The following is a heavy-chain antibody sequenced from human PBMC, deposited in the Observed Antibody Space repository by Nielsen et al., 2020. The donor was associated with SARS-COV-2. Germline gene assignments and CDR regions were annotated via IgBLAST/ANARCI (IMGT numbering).Heavy chain of an antibody. D-gene: IGHD5-24*01. CDR1: GFTFTNYG. V-gene: IGHV3-30*18. J-gene: IGHJ4*02. CDR3: AKGNNIYNFPNIYFDY. Sequence: GESLKISCAASGFTFTNYGMHWVRQVAGKGLEWVAIVSRDGSDTFYVDSVKGRFTISRDNSKNTVYLQMNSLRAEDMAVYYCAKGNNIYNFPNIYFDYWGQGALVTVSS. CDR2: VSRDGSDT.